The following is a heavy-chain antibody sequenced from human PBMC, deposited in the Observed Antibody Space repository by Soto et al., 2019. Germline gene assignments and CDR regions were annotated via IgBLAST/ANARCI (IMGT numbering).Heavy chain of an antibody. CDR1: CGSITRGGCY. Sequence: SEPLSLTCAFSCGSITRGGCYWSWIIQQPGKGLQWIGSSSYTGNTYFNPSLRSRVTISFDTSKNQFSLRLTSVTASDTAVYYCARPDSSSWAAPFGSWGQGTLVTVSS. CDR2: SSYTGNT. J-gene: IGHJ4*02. CDR3: ARPDSSSWAAPFGS. V-gene: IGHV4-39*01. D-gene: IGHD6-13*01.